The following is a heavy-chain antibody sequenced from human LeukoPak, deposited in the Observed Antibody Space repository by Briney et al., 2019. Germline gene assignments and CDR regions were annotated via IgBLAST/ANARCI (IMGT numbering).Heavy chain of an antibody. V-gene: IGHV1-8*01. CDR3: ARARGYSYGPNEH. D-gene: IGHD5-18*01. Sequence: GASVKVSCKASGYTFTSYDINWVRQATGQGLEWMGWMNPNSGNAGYAQKFQGRVTITMDTSTSTVYMELISLKSEDTAVYYCARARGYSYGPNEHWGQGTLVTVSS. J-gene: IGHJ1*01. CDR2: MNPNSGNA. CDR1: GYTFTSYD.